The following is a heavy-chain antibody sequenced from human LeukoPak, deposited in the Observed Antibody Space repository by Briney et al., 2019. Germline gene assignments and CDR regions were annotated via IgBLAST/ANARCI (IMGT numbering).Heavy chain of an antibody. Sequence: GGSLRLSCAASGFTFSSYVMHWVRQAPGKGLEWVAIISYDGSNKYNADSVKGRFIISRDNAKNSLYLQMNSLRAEDTAVYYCARDPPLVSGPVHYYYYMDVWGKGTTVTVSS. CDR3: ARDPPLVSGPVHYYYYMDV. CDR2: ISYDGSNK. CDR1: GFTFSSYV. J-gene: IGHJ6*03. V-gene: IGHV3-30*04. D-gene: IGHD5/OR15-5a*01.